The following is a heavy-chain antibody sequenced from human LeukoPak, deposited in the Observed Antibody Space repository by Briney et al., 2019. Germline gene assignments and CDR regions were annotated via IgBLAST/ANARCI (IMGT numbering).Heavy chain of an antibody. CDR2: IRYDGTNK. V-gene: IGHV3-30*02. J-gene: IGHJ3*02. Sequence: GGSLRLSCAASGFTFSNYGMHWVRQAPGKGLEWVAFIRYDGTNKYYADSVKGRFTVSRDNSKNTLSLQMNSLRAEDTAVYYCAREAGRSRAFDIWGQGTMVTVSS. CDR1: GFTFSNYG. CDR3: AREAGRSRAFDI. D-gene: IGHD1-26*01.